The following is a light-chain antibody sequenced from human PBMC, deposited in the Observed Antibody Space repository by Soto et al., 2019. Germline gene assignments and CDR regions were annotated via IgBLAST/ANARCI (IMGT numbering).Light chain of an antibody. Sequence: IVLTQSPCTLSLSQGERATLSCRAIHSVSSRSLAWYQQKPGQAPRLLIYGASSRATGIRDRFSGSGSGTDFTLTISRLEPEDFAVYYCQQYGSSPPITFGQGTRLAIK. CDR1: HSVSSRS. CDR3: QQYGSSPPIT. CDR2: GAS. J-gene: IGKJ5*01. V-gene: IGKV3-20*01.